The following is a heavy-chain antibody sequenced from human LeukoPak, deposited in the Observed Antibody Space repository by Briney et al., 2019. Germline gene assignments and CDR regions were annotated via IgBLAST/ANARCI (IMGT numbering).Heavy chain of an antibody. J-gene: IGHJ4*02. Sequence: GGSLRLSCAASGFTFSTYWMHWVRQAPGKGLVWVSLINSDGTSTSYADSVKGRFTISRDNAKNTLYLQMNSLRAEDTAVYYCARVRTYYDFWSGDHRGTYYFDYWGQGALVTVSS. CDR3: ARVRTYYDFWSGDHRGTYYFDY. CDR2: INSDGTST. D-gene: IGHD3-3*01. V-gene: IGHV3-74*01. CDR1: GFTFSTYW.